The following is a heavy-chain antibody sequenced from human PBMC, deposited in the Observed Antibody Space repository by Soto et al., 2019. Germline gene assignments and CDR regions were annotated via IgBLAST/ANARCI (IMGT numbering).Heavy chain of an antibody. V-gene: IGHV1-18*01. Sequence: ASVKVSCKASGYTFTRSGISWVRQAPGQGLEWLGWINPDNGNTNYAQHLQGRVSLTTDTSTSTAYMDLRSLRSDDTAVYYCARDHGSTTCGAYSMYSYGMDVLGQGTTFTVSS. J-gene: IGHJ6*02. CDR2: INPDNGNT. D-gene: IGHD1-1*01. CDR3: ARDHGSTTCGAYSMYSYGMDV. CDR1: GYTFTRSG.